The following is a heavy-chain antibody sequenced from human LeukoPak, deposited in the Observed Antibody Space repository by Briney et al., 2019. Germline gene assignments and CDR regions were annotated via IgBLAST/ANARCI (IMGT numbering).Heavy chain of an antibody. CDR3: ASGGLGYVWGSFALFDY. V-gene: IGHV1-18*01. CDR2: ISAYNGNT. D-gene: IGHD3-16*01. CDR1: GYTFTSYG. Sequence: ASVKVSCKASGYTFTSYGISWVRQAPGQGLEWMGWISAYNGNTNYAQKLQGRVTMTTDTSTSTAYMELSSLRSEDTAVYYCASGGLGYVWGSFALFDYWGQGTLVTVSS. J-gene: IGHJ4*02.